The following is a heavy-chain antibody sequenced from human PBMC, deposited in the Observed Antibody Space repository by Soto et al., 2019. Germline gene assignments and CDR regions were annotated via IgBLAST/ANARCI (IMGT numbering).Heavy chain of an antibody. CDR2: ISGSGANT. J-gene: IGHJ4*02. Sequence: GGSLRLSCAASGFTFSTYAMSWLRQAPGKGLEWVSGISGSGANTYYADSVKGRFTISRDNSKNTLYLQMNSLRAEDTAVYYCAKDLFGNYADYFDYWGQGTLVTVSS. CDR1: GFTFSTYA. CDR3: AKDLFGNYADYFDY. D-gene: IGHD3-22*01. V-gene: IGHV3-23*01.